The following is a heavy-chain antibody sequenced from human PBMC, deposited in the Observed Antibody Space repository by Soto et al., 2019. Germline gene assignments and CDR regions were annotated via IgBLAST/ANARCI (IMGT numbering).Heavy chain of an antibody. V-gene: IGHV3-72*01. J-gene: IGHJ4*02. CDR1: GFSFSDHY. CDR2: TRNKANHYTI. D-gene: IGHD6-6*01. CDR3: ARTMGQLGGRAY. Sequence: GGSLRLSCAASGFSFSDHYMDWVRQAPGKGLEWVGRTRNKANHYTIEYAASVKGRFTISRDDSKNSLHLQMNSLRAEDTAVYYCARTMGQLGGRAYWGQGTLVTVSS.